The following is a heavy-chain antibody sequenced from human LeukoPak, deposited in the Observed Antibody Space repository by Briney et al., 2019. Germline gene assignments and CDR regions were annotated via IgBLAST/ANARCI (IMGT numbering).Heavy chain of an antibody. D-gene: IGHD3-3*01. CDR2: ISSSSSYI. J-gene: IGHJ4*02. CDR3: ARDLNPYYEFWSGYYSY. Sequence: PGGSLRLSCAASGFSFSSYSMNWVRQAPGKGLEWVSSISSSSSYIYYADSVKGRFTISRDNAKNSLYLQMNSLRAEDTAVYYCARDLNPYYEFWSGYYSYWGQGTLVTVSS. CDR1: GFSFSSYS. V-gene: IGHV3-21*01.